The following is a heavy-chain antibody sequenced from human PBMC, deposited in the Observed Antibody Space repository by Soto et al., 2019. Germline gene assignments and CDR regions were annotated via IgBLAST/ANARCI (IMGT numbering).Heavy chain of an antibody. V-gene: IGHV4-34*01. D-gene: IGHD6-13*01. CDR1: GGSFSGYY. CDR3: ARGRLGIAAAGNLL. J-gene: IGHJ4*02. Sequence: SETLSLTCAVYGGSFSGYYWSWIRQPPGKGLEWIGEINHSGSTNYNPSLKSRVTISVDTSKNQFSLKLSSVTAADTAVYYCARGRLGIAAAGNLLWGQGTLVTVSS. CDR2: INHSGST.